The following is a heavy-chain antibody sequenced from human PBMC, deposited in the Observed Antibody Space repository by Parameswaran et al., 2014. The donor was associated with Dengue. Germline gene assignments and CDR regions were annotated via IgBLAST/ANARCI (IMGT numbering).Heavy chain of an antibody. CDR2: IYYSGST. D-gene: IGHD3-3*01. CDR3: ARDRGFWSGYSDYYYYGMDV. J-gene: IGHJ6*02. V-gene: IGHV4-31*02. Sequence: RWIRQPPGKGLEWIGYIYYSGSTYYNPSLKSRVTISVDTSKNQFSLKLSSVTAADTAVYYCARDRGFWSGYSDYYYYGMDVWGQGTTVTVSS.